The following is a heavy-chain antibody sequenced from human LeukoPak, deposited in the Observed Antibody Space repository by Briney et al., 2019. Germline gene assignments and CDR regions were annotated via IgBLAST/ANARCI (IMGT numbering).Heavy chain of an antibody. V-gene: IGHV4-59*08. J-gene: IGHJ3*02. CDR2: IYYSGST. CDR3: ASSGISSAFDI. CDR1: GGSLSSYY. Sequence: SETLSLTCTASGGSLSSYYWSWIRQPPGKGLEWIGYIYYSGSTNYNPSLKSRVTISVDTSKNQFSLKLSSVTAADTAVYHCASSGISSAFDIWGQGTMVTVSS. D-gene: IGHD1-14*01.